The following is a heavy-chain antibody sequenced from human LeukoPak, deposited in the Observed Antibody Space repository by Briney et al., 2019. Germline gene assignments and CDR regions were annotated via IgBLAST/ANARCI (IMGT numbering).Heavy chain of an antibody. CDR2: ISSSSSYI. CDR1: GFTFSSYS. D-gene: IGHD1-14*01. J-gene: IGHJ6*02. CDR3: VGQTWGEPEHYYYGMDV. V-gene: IGHV3-21*01. Sequence: GGSLRPSCAASGFTFSSYSMNWVRQAPGKGLEWVSSISSSSSYIYYADSVKGRFTISRDNAKNSLYLQMNSLRAGDTAVYYCVGQTWGEPEHYYYGMDVWGQGTTVTVSS.